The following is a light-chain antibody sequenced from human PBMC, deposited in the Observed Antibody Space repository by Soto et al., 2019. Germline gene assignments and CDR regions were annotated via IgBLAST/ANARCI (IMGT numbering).Light chain of an antibody. CDR1: SSDGGGYNY. J-gene: IGLJ2*01. Sequence: QSALTQPASVSGSLGQSITISCTGTSSDGGGYNYVSWYQQHPGRVPKLMIYEVNNRPSGVSNRFSGSKSANTASLTISGLQADDEADYYCSSFTSTSTQVFGGGTKLTVL. CDR3: SSFTSTSTQV. CDR2: EVN. V-gene: IGLV2-14*01.